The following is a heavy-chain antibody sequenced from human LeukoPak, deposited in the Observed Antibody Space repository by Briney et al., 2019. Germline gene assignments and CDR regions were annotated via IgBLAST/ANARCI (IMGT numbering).Heavy chain of an antibody. D-gene: IGHD3-3*01. CDR3: ARVRGTLNYDFWSGPNWFDP. CDR1: GGSISSNGYY. Sequence: SSETLSLTCTVSGGSISSNGYYWGWIRQSPGKGLEWIGSIYYSGSTYYNPSLKTRVTISVGTSKNQFSLKLSSVTAADTAVYYCARVRGTLNYDFWSGPNWFDPWGQGTLVTVSS. V-gene: IGHV4-39*07. J-gene: IGHJ5*02. CDR2: IYYSGST.